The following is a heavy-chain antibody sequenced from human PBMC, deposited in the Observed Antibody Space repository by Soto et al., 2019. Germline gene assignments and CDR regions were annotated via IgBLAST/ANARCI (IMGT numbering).Heavy chain of an antibody. CDR2: IWYDGSNK. CDR1: GFTFSSYG. J-gene: IGHJ4*02. V-gene: IGHV3-33*01. D-gene: IGHD1-1*01. CDR3: AREVVTTKWYFDN. Sequence: QVQLVESGGGVVQPGRSLRLSCAASGFTFSSYGMHWVRQAPGKGLEWVAVIWYDGSNKYYADSVKGRFTVSRDNSQDTLYLQMDSLRPDDTAVYYCAREVVTTKWYFDNWGQGSLVTVSS.